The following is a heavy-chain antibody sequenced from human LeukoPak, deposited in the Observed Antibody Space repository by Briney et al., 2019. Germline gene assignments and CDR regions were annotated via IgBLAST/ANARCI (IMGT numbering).Heavy chain of an antibody. CDR2: ISGGGGST. Sequence: GGSLRLSCAAPGFTFSRYGMSWVRQAPGKGLEWVSAISGGGGSTYYADSVKGRFTISRDNSKNTLFLQMNSLRAEDTALHYCARDLSYDSSGYYDWGQGTLVTVSS. CDR1: GFTFSRYG. CDR3: ARDLSYDSSGYYD. D-gene: IGHD3-22*01. J-gene: IGHJ4*02. V-gene: IGHV3-23*01.